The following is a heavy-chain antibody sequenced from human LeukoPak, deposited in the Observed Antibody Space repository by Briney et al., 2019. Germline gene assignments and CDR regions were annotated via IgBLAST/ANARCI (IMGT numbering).Heavy chain of an antibody. CDR1: GGSISSHY. CDR2: INYSGRT. CDR3: ARHVAFGVQGTGALDI. V-gene: IGHV4-59*08. Sequence: SETLSLTCTVSGGSISSHYWSWIRQPPGKGLEWIGYINYSGRTNYNPSLKSRVTISADTSKNQFSLKLSSVTAADTAVYNCARHVAFGVQGTGALDIWGQGTVVLVSS. J-gene: IGHJ3*02. D-gene: IGHD3-10*01.